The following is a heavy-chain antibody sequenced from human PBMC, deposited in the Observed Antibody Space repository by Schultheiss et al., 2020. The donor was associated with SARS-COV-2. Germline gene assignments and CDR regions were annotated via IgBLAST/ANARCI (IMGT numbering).Heavy chain of an antibody. J-gene: IGHJ4*02. V-gene: IGHV5-51*01. CDR3: GRHRSVGATQQTFDY. CDR2: IYPGDSDT. D-gene: IGHD1-26*01. CDR1: GYTFTTYW. Sequence: GESLKISCKGSGYTFTTYWIGWVRQMPGKGLEWMGIIYPGDSDTRYSPSFQGQVTISADKSFSTAYLHWSSLKASDTAMYYCGRHRSVGATQQTFDYWGQGTLVTVSS.